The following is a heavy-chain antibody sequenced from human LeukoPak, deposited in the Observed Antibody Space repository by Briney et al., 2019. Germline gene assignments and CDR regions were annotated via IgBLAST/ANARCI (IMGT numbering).Heavy chain of an antibody. CDR1: GFTFNDYA. V-gene: IGHV3-9*01. CDR3: VRESYCSGGSCYSGRAFDI. D-gene: IGHD2-15*01. CDR2: ISWNSRSI. Sequence: GGSLRLSCATSGFTFNDYAMYWVRQAPGKGLEWVSGISWNSRSIAYADSVKGRFTISRDNAKNTLYLQMNSLRAVDTAVFYCVRESYCSGGSCYSGRAFDIWGQGTMVTVSS. J-gene: IGHJ3*02.